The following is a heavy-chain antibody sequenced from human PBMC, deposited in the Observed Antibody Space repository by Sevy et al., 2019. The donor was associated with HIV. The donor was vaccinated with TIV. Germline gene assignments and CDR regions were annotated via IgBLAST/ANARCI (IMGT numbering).Heavy chain of an antibody. CDR3: ATTKDCYDNNSDPFDY. CDR2: FDPEDGET. J-gene: IGHJ4*02. D-gene: IGHD3-10*01. CDR1: GYTLTKLS. Sequence: ASVKVSCKVSGYTLTKLSMHWVRQAPGKGLEWMGSFDPEDGETIHAQRFQGRLSMTEDTSTETAYMEMSSLNSEDTAVYYCATTKDCYDNNSDPFDYWGQGSLVTVS. V-gene: IGHV1-24*01.